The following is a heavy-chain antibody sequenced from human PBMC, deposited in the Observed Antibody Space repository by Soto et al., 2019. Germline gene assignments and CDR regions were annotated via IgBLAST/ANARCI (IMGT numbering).Heavy chain of an antibody. CDR1: GFTFSSYA. D-gene: IGHD3-3*01. J-gene: IGHJ4*02. CDR2: ISYDGSNK. CDR3: AREPYLGPDFWSGYYAFDY. Sequence: GGALRLSCAASGFTFSSYAMHWVRQAPGKGLEWVAVISYDGSNKYYADSVKGRFTISRDNSKNTLYPQMNSLRAEDTAVYYCAREPYLGPDFWSGYYAFDYWGQGTLVTVSS. V-gene: IGHV3-30-3*01.